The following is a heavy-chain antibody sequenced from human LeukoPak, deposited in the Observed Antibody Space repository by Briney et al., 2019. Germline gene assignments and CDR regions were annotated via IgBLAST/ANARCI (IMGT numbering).Heavy chain of an antibody. CDR3: ARVSVGATLHGFDY. CDR1: GGSISSYY. V-gene: IGHV4-59*01. J-gene: IGHJ4*02. Sequence: SETLSLTCTVAGGSISSYYWSWIRQPPGKGLEWIGYIYYSGSTNYNPSLKSRVTISVDTSKNQFSLKLSSVTAADTAVYYCARVSVGATLHGFDYWDQGTLVTVSS. D-gene: IGHD1-26*01. CDR2: IYYSGST.